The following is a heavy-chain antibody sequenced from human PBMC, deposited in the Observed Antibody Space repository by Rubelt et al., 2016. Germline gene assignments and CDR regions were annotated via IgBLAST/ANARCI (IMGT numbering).Heavy chain of an antibody. J-gene: IGHJ6*02. Sequence: QVVENGGGLVQPGGSLRLSCAASGFTFSDHYMGWVRQAPGKGLEWVSYISSRSSIIYYADSVKGRFTISRDNAKNSLYLQMNSLRAEDTAVYYCAKDYRYYYDTSGPRGMDVWGQGTTVTVSS. D-gene: IGHD3-22*01. CDR1: GFTFSDHY. CDR2: ISSRSSII. V-gene: IGHV3-11*01. CDR3: AKDYRYYYDTSGPRGMDV.